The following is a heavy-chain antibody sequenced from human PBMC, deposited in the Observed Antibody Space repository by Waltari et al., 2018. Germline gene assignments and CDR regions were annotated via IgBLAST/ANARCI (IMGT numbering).Heavy chain of an antibody. CDR2: IYYSGTI. J-gene: IGHJ5*02. CDR3: ANNEWGLPVS. Sequence: QVQLQESGPGLVKPSEDLSLTCTVSGYSISSGYWWGWIRQPPGKGLEWIASIYYSGTIQYNPSLGSRATISADTSKNQFSLRLTSATAADTAVYYCANNEWGLPVSWGQGTVVTVSS. V-gene: IGHV4-38-2*02. CDR1: GYSISSGYW. D-gene: IGHD1-26*01.